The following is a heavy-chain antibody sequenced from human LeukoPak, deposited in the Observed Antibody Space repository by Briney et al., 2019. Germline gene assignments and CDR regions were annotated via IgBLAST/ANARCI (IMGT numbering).Heavy chain of an antibody. Sequence: GASVKVSCKASRFTFTTYFMHWVRQAPGQGLEWMGKINPSGDTTTYAQKFQGRVTMTRDTSTSTVYMELRSLRSDDTAVYYCARDGPYSTGPYYYMDVWGKGTTVTVSS. CDR1: RFTFTTYF. CDR2: INPSGDTT. J-gene: IGHJ6*03. D-gene: IGHD6-19*01. CDR3: ARDGPYSTGPYYYMDV. V-gene: IGHV1-46*01.